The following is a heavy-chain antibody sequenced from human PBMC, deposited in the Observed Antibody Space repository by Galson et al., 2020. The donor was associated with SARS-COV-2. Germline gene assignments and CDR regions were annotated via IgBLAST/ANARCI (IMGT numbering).Heavy chain of an antibody. J-gene: IGHJ4*02. Sequence: ASVKVSCKASGYTFTGYYMHWVRQAPGQGLEWMGWINPNTGGAKYAQKFQGRVTMTRDTSINTAYMEVNRLRTDDTAVYYCTRVPYFDPYFDSWGQGTLVTVSS. CDR3: TRVPYFDPYFDS. CDR2: INPNTGGA. V-gene: IGHV1-2*02. D-gene: IGHD3-9*01. CDR1: GYTFTGYY.